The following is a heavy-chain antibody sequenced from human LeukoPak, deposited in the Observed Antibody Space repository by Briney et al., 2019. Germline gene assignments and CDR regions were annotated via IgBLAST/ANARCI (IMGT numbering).Heavy chain of an antibody. D-gene: IGHD1-26*01. V-gene: IGHV3-49*04. CDR2: IRSKAYGGTT. Sequence: GGSLRLSCTASGFTFGDYAMSWVRQAPGRGLEWVGFIRSKAYGGTTEYAASAKGRFTISRDDSKSIAYLQMNSLKTEDTAVYYCTRVGSGSYFPYYFDYWGQGTLVTVSS. J-gene: IGHJ4*02. CDR3: TRVGSGSYFPYYFDY. CDR1: GFTFGDYA.